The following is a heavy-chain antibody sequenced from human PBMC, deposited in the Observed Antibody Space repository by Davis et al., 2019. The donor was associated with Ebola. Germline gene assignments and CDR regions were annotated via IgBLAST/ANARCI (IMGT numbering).Heavy chain of an antibody. CDR1: GFTFSSFA. V-gene: IGHV3-23*01. CDR3: AKGYYGSGSPGWLDP. D-gene: IGHD3-10*01. Sequence: PGGSLRLSCAASGFTFSSFAMTWARQAPGKGLEWVSAITSSGGSTYYADSVKGRFTISRDNSKNTLYLQMNSLTVEDTAVYYCAKGYYGSGSPGWLDPWGQGTLVTVSS. J-gene: IGHJ5*02. CDR2: ITSSGGST.